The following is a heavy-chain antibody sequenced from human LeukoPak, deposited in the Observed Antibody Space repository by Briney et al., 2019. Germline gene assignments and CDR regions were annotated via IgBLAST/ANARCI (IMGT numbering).Heavy chain of an antibody. CDR3: AREPDYCSGGSCNAFDI. V-gene: IGHV6-1*01. J-gene: IGHJ3*02. D-gene: IGHD2-15*01. Sequence: SQTLSLTCAISGDSVSSNSAAWNWIRQSPSRGLEWLGRTYYRSKWYNDYAVSVKSRITINPDTSKNQFSLQLNSVTAADMAVYYCAREPDYCSGGSCNAFDIWGQGTMVTVSS. CDR1: GDSVSSNSAA. CDR2: TYYRSKWYN.